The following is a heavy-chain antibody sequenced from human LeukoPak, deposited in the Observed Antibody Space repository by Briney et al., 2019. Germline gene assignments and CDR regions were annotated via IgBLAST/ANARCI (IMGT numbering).Heavy chain of an antibody. CDR1: GYTFTGYY. CDR2: INPNSGGT. J-gene: IGHJ6*02. Sequence: ASVKVSCEASGYTFTGYYMHWVRQAPGQGLEWMGWINPNSGGTNYAQKFQGRVTMTRDTSISTAYMELSRLRSDDTAVYYCARECSGGSCYGMDVWGQGTTVTVSS. CDR3: ARECSGGSCYGMDV. D-gene: IGHD2-15*01. V-gene: IGHV1-2*02.